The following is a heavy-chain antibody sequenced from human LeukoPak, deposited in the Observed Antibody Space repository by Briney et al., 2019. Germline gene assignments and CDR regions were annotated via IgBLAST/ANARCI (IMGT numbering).Heavy chain of an antibody. D-gene: IGHD3-10*01. CDR3: ARDPRRFGELNY. J-gene: IGHJ4*02. CDR1: GGSISSSSYY. CDR2: IYYSGST. V-gene: IGHV4-39*07. Sequence: SETLSLTCTVSGGSISSSSYYWGWIRQPPGKGLEWIGSIYYSGSTYYNPSLKSRVTISVDTSKNQFSLKLSSVTAADTAVYYCARDPRRFGELNYWGQGTLVTVSS.